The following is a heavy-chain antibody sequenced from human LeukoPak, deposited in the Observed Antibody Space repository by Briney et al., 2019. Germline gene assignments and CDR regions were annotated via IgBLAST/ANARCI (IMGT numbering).Heavy chain of an antibody. D-gene: IGHD6-19*01. CDR2: IDHIGNT. J-gene: IGHJ4*02. V-gene: IGHV4-34*01. Sequence: PSETLSLTCAVSTGSVSDYSCAWIRQPPGKGLEWIADIDHIGNTKYNPSLKSRVTRSVDTSKRQFSLKMNSVTAADSAIYYCAKVGQWLDWGRGTLVTVSS. CDR1: TGSVSDYS. CDR3: AKVGQWLD.